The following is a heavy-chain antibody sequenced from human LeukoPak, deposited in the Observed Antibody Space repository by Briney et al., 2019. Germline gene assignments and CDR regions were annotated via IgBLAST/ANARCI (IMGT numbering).Heavy chain of an antibody. CDR1: GYTFTGYY. J-gene: IGHJ4*02. CDR2: INPNSGGT. Sequence: ASVKVSCKASGYTFTGYYMHWVRQAPGQGLEWMGWINPNSGGTNYAQKFQGRVTMTRDTSISTAYMELSRLRSDDTALYYCARAVAARPNFDYWGQGTLVTVSS. D-gene: IGHD6-6*01. V-gene: IGHV1-2*02. CDR3: ARAVAARPNFDY.